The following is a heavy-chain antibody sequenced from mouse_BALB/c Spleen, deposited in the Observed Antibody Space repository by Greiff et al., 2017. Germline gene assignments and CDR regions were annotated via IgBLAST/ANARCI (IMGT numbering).Heavy chain of an antibody. CDR1: GFSLSTSGMG. J-gene: IGHJ3*01. CDR3: ARREYGYDGFAY. V-gene: IGHV8-12*01. Sequence: QVTLKVSGPGILQPSQTLSLTCSFSGFSLSTSGMGVSWIRQPSGKGLEWLAHIYWDDDKRYNPSLKSRLTISKDTSRNQVFLKITSVDTADTATYYCARREYGYDGFAYWGQGTLVTVSA. D-gene: IGHD2-2*01. CDR2: IYWDDDK.